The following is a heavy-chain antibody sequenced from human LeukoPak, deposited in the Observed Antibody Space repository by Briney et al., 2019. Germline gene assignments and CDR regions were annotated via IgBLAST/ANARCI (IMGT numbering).Heavy chain of an antibody. CDR3: ASDFWSGYYRPVPYNWFDP. CDR1: GYTFTGYY. V-gene: IGHV1-2*02. D-gene: IGHD3-3*01. Sequence: ASVKVSCKASGYTFTGYYMHWVRQAPGQGLEWMGWINPNSGGTNYAQKFQGRVTMTRDTSISTAYMELSRLRSDDTAVYYCASDFWSGYYRPVPYNWFDPWGQGTLVTVSS. J-gene: IGHJ5*02. CDR2: INPNSGGT.